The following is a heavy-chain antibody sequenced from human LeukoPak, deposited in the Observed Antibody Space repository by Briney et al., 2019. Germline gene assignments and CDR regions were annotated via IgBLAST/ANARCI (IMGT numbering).Heavy chain of an antibody. V-gene: IGHV3-30*03. Sequence: GGSLRLSCAASEFTFSSYGMHWVRQAPGKGLEWVAVISYDGSNKYDADSVEGRFTISRDNSKNTLYLQMNSLRAEDTAVYYCARGRFSGYVNSYYGMDVWGRGTTVTVSS. CDR2: ISYDGSNK. CDR3: ARGRFSGYVNSYYGMDV. D-gene: IGHD5-12*01. CDR1: EFTFSSYG. J-gene: IGHJ6*02.